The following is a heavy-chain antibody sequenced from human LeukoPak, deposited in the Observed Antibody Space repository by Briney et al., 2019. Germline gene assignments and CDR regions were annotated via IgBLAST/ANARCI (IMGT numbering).Heavy chain of an antibody. V-gene: IGHV1-69*06. CDR3: ARARMTTVTSFDY. D-gene: IGHD4-17*01. Sequence: SVKVSYKASGGTFSSYAISWVRQAPGQGLEWMGGIIPIFGTANYAQKFQGRVTITADKSTSTAYMELSSLRSEDTAVYYCARARMTTVTSFDYWGQGTLVTVSS. J-gene: IGHJ4*02. CDR2: IIPIFGTA. CDR1: GGTFSSYA.